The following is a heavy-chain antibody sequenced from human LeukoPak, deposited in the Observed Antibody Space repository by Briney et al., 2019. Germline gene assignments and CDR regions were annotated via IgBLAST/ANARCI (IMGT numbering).Heavy chain of an antibody. J-gene: IGHJ6*03. Sequence: GGSLRLSCAASGFTFSSYNMNWVRQAPGKGLEWVSSITSSSSYIYCADSVKGRFTISRDNAQNSLYLQMDSLRVEDTAVYYCARDRYSVSYGPHYYYYMDVWGKGTTVTISS. CDR1: GFTFSSYN. CDR3: ARDRYSVSYGPHYYYYMDV. D-gene: IGHD1-26*01. V-gene: IGHV3-21*06. CDR2: ITSSSSYI.